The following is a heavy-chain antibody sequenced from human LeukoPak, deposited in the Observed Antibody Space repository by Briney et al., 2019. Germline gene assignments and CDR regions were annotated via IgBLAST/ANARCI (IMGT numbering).Heavy chain of an antibody. CDR3: ARRKRSGCSSTSCLLNWFDP. D-gene: IGHD2-2*01. CDR2: TYYSGST. J-gene: IGHJ5*02. CDR1: GGSISSSSYY. Sequence: PSETLSLTCPVSGGSISSSSYYRGWIRQPPGKGLEWIGSTYYSGSTYYNPSLKSRVTISVDTSKNQFSLNLSSVTAADTAVYYCARRKRSGCSSTSCLLNWFDPWGQGTLVTVSS. V-gene: IGHV4-39*01.